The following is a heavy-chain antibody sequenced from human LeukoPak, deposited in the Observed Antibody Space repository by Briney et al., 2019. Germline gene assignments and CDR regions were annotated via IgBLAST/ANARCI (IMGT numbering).Heavy chain of an antibody. CDR1: GFTFRNYL. CDR3: GRGGDGIDF. Sequence: GGSLRLSCAVSGFTFRNYLMHWVRQAPGQGLVWVSRINQDESKAYADSVRGRSTVSRDNAKNMLYLHLSGLRAEDTAVYFCGRGGDGIDFWGQGTTVIVSS. CDR2: INQDESKA. J-gene: IGHJ3*01. D-gene: IGHD5-24*01. V-gene: IGHV3-74*01.